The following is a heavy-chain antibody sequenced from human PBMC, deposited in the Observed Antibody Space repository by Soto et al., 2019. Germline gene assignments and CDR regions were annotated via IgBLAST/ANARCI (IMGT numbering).Heavy chain of an antibody. CDR1: GGSFSGYY. CDR2: INHSGST. CDR3: ARGTGVVGGDY. J-gene: IGHJ4*01. D-gene: IGHD1-26*01. V-gene: IGHV4-34*01. Sequence: QVQLQQWGAGLLKPSETLSLTCAVYGGSFSGYYWSWIRQPPGKGLEWIGEINHSGSTNYNPSLKSRVTISVDTSKNHLPLNRSSVTAAYTAVYYCARGTGVVGGDYWCHGTLVTVSS.